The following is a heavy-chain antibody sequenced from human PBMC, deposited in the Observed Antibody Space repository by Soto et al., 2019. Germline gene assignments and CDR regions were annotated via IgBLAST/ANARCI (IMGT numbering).Heavy chain of an antibody. D-gene: IGHD2-21*02. CDR2: INPIFGKA. CDR3: ARDRHIVVVTASPVRAALDI. J-gene: IGHJ3*02. CDR1: GGTFSSYA. Sequence: QVQLVQSGAEVKKPRSSVKVSCKASGGTFSSYAISWVRQAPGQGLEWMGGINPIFGKANYAQKFQGRVTITAEESTCTAYMELGSLRSEDTAVYYCARDRHIVVVTASPVRAALDIWGQGTMVTVSS. V-gene: IGHV1-69*01.